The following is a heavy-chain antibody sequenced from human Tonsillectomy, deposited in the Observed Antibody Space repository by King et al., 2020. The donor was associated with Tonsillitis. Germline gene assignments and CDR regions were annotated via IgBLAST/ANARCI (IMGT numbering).Heavy chain of an antibody. CDR2: ITYSWNT. D-gene: IGHD6-6*01. V-gene: IGHV4-39*01. J-gene: IGHJ4*02. CDR1: GASISSSGYY. Sequence: QLQESGPGRVKPSETLSLTCTVSGASISSSGYYWGWIRQPPGKGLEWIGSITYSWNTFHIPSLKSRVTISADTPRNQISLKLSSVTAADTAVYYCAREISSSPAYWGQGTLVTVSS. CDR3: AREISSSPAY.